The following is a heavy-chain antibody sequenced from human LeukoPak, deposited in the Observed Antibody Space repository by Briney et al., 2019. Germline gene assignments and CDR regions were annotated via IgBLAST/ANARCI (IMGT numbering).Heavy chain of an antibody. Sequence: SETLSLTCTVSSGSISSYYWSWIRQPPGKGLEWIGYIYYSGSTNYNPSLKSRVTISVDTSKNQFSLKLSSVTAADTAVYYCARDKGCSGGSCYSDDAFDIWGQGTMVTVSS. D-gene: IGHD2-15*01. CDR1: SGSISSYY. J-gene: IGHJ3*02. CDR2: IYYSGST. CDR3: ARDKGCSGGSCYSDDAFDI. V-gene: IGHV4-59*01.